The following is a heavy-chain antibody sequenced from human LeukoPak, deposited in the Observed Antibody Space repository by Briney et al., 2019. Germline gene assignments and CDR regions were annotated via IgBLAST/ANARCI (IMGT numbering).Heavy chain of an antibody. J-gene: IGHJ4*02. Sequence: PGGSLRLSCAASGFSFSNYWMHWVRQAPGKGLVWVTRMNSDGSATYYADSVQGRFTISRDNAKNTLYLQMNSLRAKDTAMYFCAKGPNYLDSWGQGTLVTVSS. CDR3: AKGPNYLDS. CDR2: MNSDGSAT. V-gene: IGHV3-74*01. CDR1: GFSFSNYW.